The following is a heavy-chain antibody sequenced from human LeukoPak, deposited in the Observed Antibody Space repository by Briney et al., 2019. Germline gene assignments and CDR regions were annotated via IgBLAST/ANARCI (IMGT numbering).Heavy chain of an antibody. CDR3: AKDSSSWPYYFDY. CDR2: ISGSGGGT. D-gene: IGHD6-13*01. V-gene: IGHV3-23*01. Sequence: HPGGSLRLSCAASGFTFSSYAMSWVRQAPGKGLEWVSAISGSGGGTYYADSVKGRFTISRDNSKNTLYLQMNSLRAEDTAVYSCAKDSSSWPYYFDYWGQGTLVTVSS. CDR1: GFTFSSYA. J-gene: IGHJ4*02.